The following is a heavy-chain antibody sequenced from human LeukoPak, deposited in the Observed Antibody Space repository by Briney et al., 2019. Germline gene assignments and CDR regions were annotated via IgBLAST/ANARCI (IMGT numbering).Heavy chain of an antibody. CDR1: GGTFSSYA. CDR3: ARALGYRSGGSCYSAYYYYYMDV. Sequence: SVKVSYKASGGTFSSYAISWVRQAPGQGLEWMGGIIPIFGTANYAQKFQGRVTITTDESTSTAYMELSSLRSEDTAVYYCARALGYRSGGSCYSAYYYYYMDVWGKGTTVTVSS. J-gene: IGHJ6*03. D-gene: IGHD2-15*01. CDR2: IIPIFGTA. V-gene: IGHV1-69*05.